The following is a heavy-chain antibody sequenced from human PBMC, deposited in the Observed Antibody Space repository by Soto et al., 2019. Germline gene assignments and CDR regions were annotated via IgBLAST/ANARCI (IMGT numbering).Heavy chain of an antibody. CDR1: GGSISSGGYY. J-gene: IGHJ4*02. V-gene: IGHV4-31*03. CDR3: ARSAAGTGIFY. D-gene: IGHD6-13*01. CDR2: IYYSGST. Sequence: SETLSLTCTVSGGSISSGGYYWSWIRQHPGKGLEWIGYIYYSGSTYYNPSLKSRVTIPVDTSKNQFSLKLSSVTAADTAVYYCARSAAGTGIFYWGQGTLVTVSS.